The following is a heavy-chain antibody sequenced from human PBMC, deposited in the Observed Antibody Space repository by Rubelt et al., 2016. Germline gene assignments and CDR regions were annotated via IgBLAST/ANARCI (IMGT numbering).Heavy chain of an antibody. CDR1: GGSFSGYY. D-gene: IGHD2-2*02. J-gene: IGHJ5*02. V-gene: IGHV4-34*01. CDR3: ASGCSSTSCYRGWFDP. CDR2: INHSGST. Sequence: QVQLQQWGAGLLKPSETLSLTCAVYGGSFSGYYWSWIRQPPGKGLEWIGEINHSGSTNYNPSLKSRVTISVDTSKNQLSLKRGSVTAADTAVYYCASGCSSTSCYRGWFDPWGQGTLVTVSS.